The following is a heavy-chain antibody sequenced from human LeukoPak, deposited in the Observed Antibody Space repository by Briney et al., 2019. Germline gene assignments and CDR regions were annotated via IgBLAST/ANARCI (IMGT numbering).Heavy chain of an antibody. V-gene: IGHV3-53*01. CDR2: IYSGGST. Sequence: GGSLRLSCAAPGFTVSSNYMSWVPKAPGKGLEWVSVIYSGGSTYHADSVKGRFTISRDNSKNTLFLQMNTLSAEDTAVYYCARLVGITYFDYWRQGTLVTVSS. CDR3: ARLVGITYFDY. D-gene: IGHD2-15*01. CDR1: GFTVSSNY. J-gene: IGHJ4*02.